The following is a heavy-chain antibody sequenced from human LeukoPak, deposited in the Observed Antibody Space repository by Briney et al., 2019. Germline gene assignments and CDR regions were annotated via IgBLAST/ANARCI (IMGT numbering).Heavy chain of an antibody. CDR3: ARESGSGEFDY. J-gene: IGHJ4*02. Sequence: GGSLRLSCAASRFTFSSYKVNWVRQAPGMGLEWVSSISSSSSYIYYADSVKGRFTISRDNARNSLYLQMNSLRAEDTAVYYCARESGSGEFDYWGQGTLVTVSS. CDR1: RFTFSSYK. D-gene: IGHD6-19*01. V-gene: IGHV3-21*01. CDR2: ISSSSSYI.